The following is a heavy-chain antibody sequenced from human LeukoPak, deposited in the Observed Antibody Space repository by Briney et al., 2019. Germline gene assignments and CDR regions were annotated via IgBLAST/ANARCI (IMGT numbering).Heavy chain of an antibody. V-gene: IGHV3-23*01. J-gene: IGHJ4*02. CDR2: ISGSGGST. Sequence: GGSLRLSCAASGFTFSSYAMSWVRQAPGKGLEWVSAISGSGGSTYYADSVKGRFTVSRDNAKNPLYLQMSSLRAEDTAVYYCARDYDSRAEDYFDYWGQGTLVTVSS. CDR1: GFTFSSYA. CDR3: ARDYDSRAEDYFDY. D-gene: IGHD3-22*01.